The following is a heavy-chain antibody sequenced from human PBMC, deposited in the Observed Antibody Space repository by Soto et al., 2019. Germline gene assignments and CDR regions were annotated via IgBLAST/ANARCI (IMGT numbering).Heavy chain of an antibody. Sequence: GGSLRLSCAASGFTFSSYAMSWVRQAPGKGLEWVSAISGSGGRTYYAESVKGRFTVSRDNSKNTLYLQMNSLRAEDTAVYYCAEGQERSRTVNYYDYGLDVWGQGTTVTVSS. V-gene: IGHV3-23*01. D-gene: IGHD4-4*01. CDR1: GFTFSSYA. CDR3: AEGQERSRTVNYYDYGLDV. CDR2: ISGSGGRT. J-gene: IGHJ6*02.